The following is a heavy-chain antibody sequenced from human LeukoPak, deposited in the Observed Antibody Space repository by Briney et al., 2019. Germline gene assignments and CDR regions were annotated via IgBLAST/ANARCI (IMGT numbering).Heavy chain of an antibody. CDR2: IHFSGST. Sequence: PSETLSLTCTVSDASISGYYWSWIRQPPGKGLEWIGSIHFSGSTNYNPSLRSRVTIPVDTSKSQLSLKLSSVTAADTAVYYCARDLGGIYFDYWGQGTLVTVSS. D-gene: IGHD1-26*01. J-gene: IGHJ4*02. V-gene: IGHV4-59*01. CDR3: ARDLGGIYFDY. CDR1: DASISGYY.